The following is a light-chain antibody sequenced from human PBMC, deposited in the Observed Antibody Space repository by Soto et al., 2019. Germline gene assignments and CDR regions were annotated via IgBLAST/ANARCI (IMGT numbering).Light chain of an antibody. J-gene: IGLJ2*01. CDR1: SSDVGGYNY. Sequence: QSVLTQPASVSGSPGQSITISCTGTSSDVGGYNYVSWYQQHPGKAPKLMIYEVSNRPSGVSNRFSGSKSGNTASLTISGLQAEDEADYYCSSYTISRNTVIFGGGTKVTV. V-gene: IGLV2-14*01. CDR2: EVS. CDR3: SSYTISRNTVI.